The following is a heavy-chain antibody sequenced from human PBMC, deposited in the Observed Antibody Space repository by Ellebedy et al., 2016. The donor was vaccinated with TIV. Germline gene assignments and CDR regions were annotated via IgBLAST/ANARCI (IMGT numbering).Heavy chain of an antibody. CDR3: AKGDPPSPLFDY. J-gene: IGHJ4*02. V-gene: IGHV3-33*06. CDR2: IWYDGSNK. Sequence: PGGSLRLSCAASGFTFSSYGMHWVRQAPGKGLEWVAVIWYDGSNKYYADSVKGRFTISRDNSKNTLYLQMNSLRAEDTAVYYCAKGDPPSPLFDYWGQGTLVTVSS. CDR1: GFTFSSYG.